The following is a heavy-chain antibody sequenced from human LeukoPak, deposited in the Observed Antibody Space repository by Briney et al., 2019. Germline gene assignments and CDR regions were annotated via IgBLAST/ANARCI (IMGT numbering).Heavy chain of an antibody. J-gene: IGHJ4*02. Sequence: GGSLRLSCAASRFTFSSYAMSWVRQAPGKGLEWVSTISGSGSTTYYADSVKGRFTISRDNSKNTLYLQMNSLRPEDTAVYYCARDRYYFDSRGYYYPSYYFDYWGQGSLVTVSS. V-gene: IGHV3-23*01. D-gene: IGHD3-22*01. CDR3: ARDRYYFDSRGYYYPSYYFDY. CDR2: ISGSGSTT. CDR1: RFTFSSYA.